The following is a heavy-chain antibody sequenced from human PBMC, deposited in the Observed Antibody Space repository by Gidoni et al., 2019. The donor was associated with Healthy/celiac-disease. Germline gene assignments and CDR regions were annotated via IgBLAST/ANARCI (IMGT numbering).Heavy chain of an antibody. Sequence: QVQLVQSGAEVKKPGSSVKVSCKASGGTFSSYTISWVRQAPGQGLEWMGRIIPLLGIANYEQKFQGRVTITADKSTSTAYMELSSLRSEDTAVYYCARESGSYYTRGYFDYWGQGTLVTVSS. J-gene: IGHJ4*01. V-gene: IGHV1-69*08. CDR3: ARESGSYYTRGYFDY. D-gene: IGHD1-26*01. CDR1: GGTFSSYT. CDR2: IIPLLGIA.